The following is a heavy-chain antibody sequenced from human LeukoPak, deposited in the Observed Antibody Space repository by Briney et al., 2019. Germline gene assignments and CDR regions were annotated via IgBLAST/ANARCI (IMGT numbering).Heavy chain of an antibody. D-gene: IGHD5-12*01. CDR1: GGSFSGYY. CDR3: ASGRLATKFLYYYYYGMDV. Sequence: SETLSLTCAVYGGSFSGYYWSWIRQPPGKGLEWIGEINHSGSTNYNPSLKSRVTISVDTSKNQFSLKLSSVTAADTAVYYCASGRLATKFLYYYYYGMDVWGQGTTVTVSS. V-gene: IGHV4-34*01. J-gene: IGHJ6*02. CDR2: INHSGST.